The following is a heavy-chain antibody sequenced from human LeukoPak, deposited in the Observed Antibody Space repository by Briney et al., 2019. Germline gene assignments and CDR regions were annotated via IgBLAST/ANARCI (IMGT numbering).Heavy chain of an antibody. CDR2: LGGSGDKT. CDR3: VRRGDASSGWGDHDF. CDR1: GFTFNRYA. J-gene: IGHJ4*02. V-gene: IGHV3-23*01. Sequence: GGSLRPSCAASGFTFNRYAISWVRQAPGKGLEWGSTLGGSGDKTFYADSVKGRFTISRDKSKNMVHLQMNSLTGEDTALYYCVRRGDASSGWGDHDFWGQGALVTVSS. D-gene: IGHD6-19*01.